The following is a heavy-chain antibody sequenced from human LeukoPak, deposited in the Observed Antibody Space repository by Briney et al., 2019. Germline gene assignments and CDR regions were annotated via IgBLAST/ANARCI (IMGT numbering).Heavy chain of an antibody. CDR1: GLIFGDYA. J-gene: IGHJ6*02. CDR2: ISWNSGSI. V-gene: IGHV3-9*01. Sequence: QAGGSLRLSCAASGLIFGDYAMHWVRQAPGKGLEWVSGISWNSGSIGYADSVKGRFTISRDNAKNFLYLQMNSLGVEDTALYYCAKDTGGIAARPGGMDVWGQGTTVTVSS. D-gene: IGHD6-6*01. CDR3: AKDTGGIAARPGGMDV.